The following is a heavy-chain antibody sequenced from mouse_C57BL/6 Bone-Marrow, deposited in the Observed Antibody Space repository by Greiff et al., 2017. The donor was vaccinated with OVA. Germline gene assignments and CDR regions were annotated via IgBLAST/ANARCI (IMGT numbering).Heavy chain of an antibody. J-gene: IGHJ4*01. V-gene: IGHV14-4*01. CDR2: IDPENGDT. CDR3: TSYGSSYAMDY. CDR1: GFNIKDDY. Sequence: EVHLVESGAELVRPGASVKLSCTASGFNIKDDYMHWVKQRPEQGLEWIGWIDPENGDTEYASKFQGKATITADTSSNTAYLQLSSLTSEDTAVYYCTSYGSSYAMDYWGQGTSVTVSS. D-gene: IGHD1-1*01.